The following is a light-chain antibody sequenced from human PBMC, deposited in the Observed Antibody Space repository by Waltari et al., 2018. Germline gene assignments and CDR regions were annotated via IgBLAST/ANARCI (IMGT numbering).Light chain of an antibody. V-gene: IGLV1-51*01. Sequence: QSVLTQPPSVSAAPGQRVTIPCSGSSSDTGNNYVSWYHQLPGTAPKLLIFDNNKRPSGIPDRFSGSKSGTSATMGITGLQTGDEADYYCATWDSRLTSYVFGTGTRVTVL. CDR3: ATWDSRLTSYV. J-gene: IGLJ1*01. CDR1: SSDTGNNY. CDR2: DNN.